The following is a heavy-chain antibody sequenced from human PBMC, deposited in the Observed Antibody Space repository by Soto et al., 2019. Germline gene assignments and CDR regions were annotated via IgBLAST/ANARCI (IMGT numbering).Heavy chain of an antibody. CDR2: ISGSGGST. CDR1: GFTFSSYA. D-gene: IGHD2-21*02. V-gene: IGHV3-23*01. CDR3: ASHLGPGDPKHYYYYHYMDV. J-gene: IGHJ6*03. Sequence: GGSLRLSCAASGFTFSSYAMSWVRQAPGKGLEWVSAISGSGGSTYYADSVKGRFTISRDNAKNTLYLQMNRLRAEDTAVYYFASHLGPGDPKHYYYYHYMDVWGKGTTVTVSS.